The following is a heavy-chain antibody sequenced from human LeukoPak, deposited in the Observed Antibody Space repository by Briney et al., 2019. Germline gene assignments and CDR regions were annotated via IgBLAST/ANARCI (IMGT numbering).Heavy chain of an antibody. D-gene: IGHD3-22*01. CDR1: GFTFSSYA. J-gene: IGHJ3*02. CDR3: AKAGIITMIVVVITDDAFDI. V-gene: IGHV3-23*01. CDR2: ISGSGGST. Sequence: GSLRLSCAASGFTFSSYAMSWVRQAPGKGLEWVSAISGSGGSTYYADSVKGRFTISRDNSKNTLYLQMNSLRAEDTAVYYCAKAGIITMIVVVITDDAFDIWGQGTMVTVSS.